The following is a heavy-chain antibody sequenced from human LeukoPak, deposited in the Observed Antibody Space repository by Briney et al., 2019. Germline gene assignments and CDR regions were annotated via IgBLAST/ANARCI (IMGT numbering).Heavy chain of an antibody. CDR3: ARLGVTIFGVADSPDY. V-gene: IGHV5-51*01. CDR1: GYSFTSYW. D-gene: IGHD3-3*01. Sequence: GESLQISCKGSGYSFTSYWIGCVRQMPRKSLEWMVIIYPGDSDTRYSPSFQGQVTISADKSISTAYLQWSSLKASDTAMYYCARLGVTIFGVADSPDYWGQGTLVTVSS. CDR2: IYPGDSDT. J-gene: IGHJ4*02.